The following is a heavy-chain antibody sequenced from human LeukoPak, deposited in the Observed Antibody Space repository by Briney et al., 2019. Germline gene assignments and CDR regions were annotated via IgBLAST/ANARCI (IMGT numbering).Heavy chain of an antibody. CDR1: GYTFTDYY. CDR3: ASGVSSSWYSDY. CDR2: INPSSGGT. V-gene: IGHV1-2*02. D-gene: IGHD6-13*01. Sequence: ASVKVSCKASGYTFTDYYTQWVRQAPGQGLEWMGWINPSSGGTNYAQKFQGRITMTRDTSISTAYMDLSRLRSDDTAVYYCASGVSSSWYSDYWGQGTLVTVSS. J-gene: IGHJ4*02.